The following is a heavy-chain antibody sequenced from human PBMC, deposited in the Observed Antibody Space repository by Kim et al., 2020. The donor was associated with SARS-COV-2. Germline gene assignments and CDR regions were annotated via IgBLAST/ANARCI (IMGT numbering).Heavy chain of an antibody. Sequence: ASVKVSCNTSGYNCSNYGMNWVRQAPGQGLEWMGWINTNTGNPTYAQGFTGRFVFSLDTSINTAYLQSGSLKAEDTAVYYCARQKNRYYYYYYVMDVWGQ. CDR3: ARQKNRYYYYYYVMDV. CDR2: INTNTGNP. CDR1: GYNCSNYG. V-gene: IGHV7-4-1*01. J-gene: IGHJ6*02.